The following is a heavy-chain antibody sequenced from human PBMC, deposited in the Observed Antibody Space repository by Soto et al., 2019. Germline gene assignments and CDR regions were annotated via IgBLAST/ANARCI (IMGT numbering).Heavy chain of an antibody. D-gene: IGHD7-27*01. J-gene: IGHJ4*02. V-gene: IGHV3-13*01. CDR1: GFTFSSYA. Sequence: EVQLVESGGGLVQPGGSLRLSCAASGFTFSSYAVHWVRQPTGKGLWWVSVIGSAGDTYYPGSVKGRFTISRENANNSLYLQMNSLRAADTAVYYCARGYLGSFDYWGQGNLVTVAS. CDR3: ARGYLGSFDY. CDR2: IGSAGDT.